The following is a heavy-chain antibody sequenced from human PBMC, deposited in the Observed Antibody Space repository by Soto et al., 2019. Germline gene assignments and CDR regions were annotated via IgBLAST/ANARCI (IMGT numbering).Heavy chain of an antibody. CDR2: IYYSGST. J-gene: IGHJ4*02. D-gene: IGHD1-26*01. CDR1: GDSISSADYY. Sequence: SETLSLTCTVPGDSISSADYYWSWIRQPPGKGLEWIGYIYYSGSTNHIPSLKSRLTISLDTSKTQFSLKLNSVTAADAAVYYCARVNRGKYGAFDYWGQGTLVTVSS. V-gene: IGHV4-30-4*01. CDR3: ARVNRGKYGAFDY.